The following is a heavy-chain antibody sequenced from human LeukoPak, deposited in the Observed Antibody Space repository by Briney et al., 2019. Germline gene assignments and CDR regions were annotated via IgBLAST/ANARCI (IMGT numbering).Heavy chain of an antibody. J-gene: IGHJ3*02. D-gene: IGHD5-18*01. CDR1: GFTFSMYA. CDR3: AKDGRFTYAHDAFEI. Sequence: PGGSLRLSCAASGFTFSMYAMSWVRQAPGKGLEWVSGMSARSGDTYYADSVKGRFTISRDNSNNMLYLEMNSLTAEDMALYHCAKDGRFTYAHDAFEIWGQGTTVTVSS. V-gene: IGHV3-23*01. CDR2: MSARSGDT.